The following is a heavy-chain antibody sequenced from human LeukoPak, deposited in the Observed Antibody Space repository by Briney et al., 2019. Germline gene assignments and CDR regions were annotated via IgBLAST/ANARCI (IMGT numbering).Heavy chain of an antibody. Sequence: GGSLRLSCAASGFTFSNYAMSWVRQAPGKGLEWVSAITCSGGNTYYADSVKGRFTISRDNSKNTVFLQMNSLRAEDTAVYYCAKWGDYDVLSGYYVSDYWGQGSMVTVCS. CDR1: GFTFSNYA. J-gene: IGHJ4*02. CDR3: AKWGDYDVLSGYYVSDY. CDR2: ITCSGGNT. V-gene: IGHV3-23*01. D-gene: IGHD3-9*01.